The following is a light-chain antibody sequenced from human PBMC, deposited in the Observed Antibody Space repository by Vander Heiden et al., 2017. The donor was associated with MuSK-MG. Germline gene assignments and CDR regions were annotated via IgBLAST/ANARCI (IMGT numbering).Light chain of an antibody. V-gene: IGLV2-14*01. CDR2: EVS. CDR3: SADKTSSNLLV. CDR1: SSDVGASNY. Sequence: QSALTQPASVSGSPRQSITISCTRTSSDVGASNYVSWYQHHPGTAPKLLVYEVSIRRAGVPDGFSGSKYGSTATLTIAGRQAEEEADYYCSADKTSSNLLVFGGGTKLTVL. J-gene: IGLJ2*01.